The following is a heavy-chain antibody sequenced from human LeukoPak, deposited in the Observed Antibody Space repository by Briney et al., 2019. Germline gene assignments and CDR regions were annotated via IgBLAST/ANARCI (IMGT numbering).Heavy chain of an antibody. CDR2: IIPIFGTA. CDR3: ARDQGAMVRVYAFDI. J-gene: IGHJ3*02. Sequence: GASVKVSCKASGGTFSSYAISWVRQAPGQGLEWMGGIIPIFGTANYAQKFQGRVTITADESTSTAYMELSSLRSEDTAVYYCARDQGAMVRVYAFDIWGQGTMVTVSS. CDR1: GGTFSSYA. V-gene: IGHV1-69*13. D-gene: IGHD3-10*01.